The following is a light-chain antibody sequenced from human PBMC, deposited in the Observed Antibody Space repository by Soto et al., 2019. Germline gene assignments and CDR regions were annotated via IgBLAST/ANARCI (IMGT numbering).Light chain of an antibody. Sequence: AIRMTQSPFSLSASVGDRVTITCWASQGISSYLAWYQQKPAKAPELFIYSASSLQSGVPSRFSGSGSGTDYTLTISSLQPEDFATYYCQQYYGTPPITFGQGTRLEIK. J-gene: IGKJ5*01. CDR2: SAS. CDR3: QQYYGTPPIT. V-gene: IGKV1D-43*01. CDR1: QGISSY.